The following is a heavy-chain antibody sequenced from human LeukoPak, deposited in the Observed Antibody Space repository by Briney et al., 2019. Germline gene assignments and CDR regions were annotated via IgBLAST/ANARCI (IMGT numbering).Heavy chain of an antibody. V-gene: IGHV4-59*08. D-gene: IGHD6-13*01. J-gene: IGHJ4*02. Sequence: PSETLSLTCTVSGGSISSYYWSWIRQPPGKGLEWIGYVSYSGSTDYNPSLRSRVTMSVDTSKNQFSLKLVSMTAADTAVYYCTRKYSSTWSFDYWGQGTLVTVSS. CDR2: VSYSGST. CDR1: GGSISSYY. CDR3: TRKYSSTWSFDY.